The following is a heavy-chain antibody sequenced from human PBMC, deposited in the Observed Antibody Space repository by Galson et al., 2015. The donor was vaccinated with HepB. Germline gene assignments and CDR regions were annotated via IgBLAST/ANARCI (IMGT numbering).Heavy chain of an antibody. Sequence: SLRLSCAASGFTLSSYNMHWVRQAPGKGLEWVALISYDGTVDSYANSVKGRFTISRDNSKNTLYLQINSLRAEDTAVYYCARDSDIYSGYDVFDYWGQGTLVTVSS. D-gene: IGHD5-12*01. CDR1: GFTLSSYN. V-gene: IGHV3-30*03. J-gene: IGHJ4*02. CDR2: ISYDGTVD. CDR3: ARDSDIYSGYDVFDY.